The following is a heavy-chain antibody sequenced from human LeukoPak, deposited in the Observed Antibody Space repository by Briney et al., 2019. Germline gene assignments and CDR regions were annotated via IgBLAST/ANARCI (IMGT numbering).Heavy chain of an antibody. CDR2: ISYDGSNK. V-gene: IGHV3-30*18. Sequence: GGSLRLSCAASGFIFSSYGMHWVRQAPGKGLEWVAVISYDGSNKYYADSVKGRFTISRDNSKNTLYLQMNSLRAEDTAVYYCAKERIVVVPAALDYWGQGTLVTVSS. CDR3: AKERIVVVPAALDY. CDR1: GFIFSSYG. D-gene: IGHD2-2*01. J-gene: IGHJ4*02.